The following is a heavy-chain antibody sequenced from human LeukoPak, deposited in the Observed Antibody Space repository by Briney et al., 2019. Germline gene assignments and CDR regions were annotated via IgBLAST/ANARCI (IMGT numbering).Heavy chain of an antibody. V-gene: IGHV3-23*01. Sequence: GGSLRLSCAASGFTFSSYAMSWVRQAPGKGLEWVSAISGSGGSTYYADSVKGRFTISRDNSKNTLYLRMNSLRAEDTAVYYCAKRSYSYGSFDYWGQGTLVTVSS. J-gene: IGHJ4*02. D-gene: IGHD5-18*01. CDR2: ISGSGGST. CDR3: AKRSYSYGSFDY. CDR1: GFTFSSYA.